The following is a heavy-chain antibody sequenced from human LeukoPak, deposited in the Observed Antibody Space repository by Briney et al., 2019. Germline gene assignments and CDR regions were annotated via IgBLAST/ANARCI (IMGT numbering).Heavy chain of an antibody. CDR3: ARTRLLSYYYYMDV. Sequence: SETLSLTCTVSGGSISSYYWSWIRQPPGKGLEWIGYIYYSGSTNYNPSLKSRVTISVDTSKNQFSLKLSSVTAAETAVYYCARTRLLSYYYYMDVWGKGTTVTVSS. CDR1: GGSISSYY. CDR2: IYYSGST. D-gene: IGHD3-10*01. J-gene: IGHJ6*03. V-gene: IGHV4-59*01.